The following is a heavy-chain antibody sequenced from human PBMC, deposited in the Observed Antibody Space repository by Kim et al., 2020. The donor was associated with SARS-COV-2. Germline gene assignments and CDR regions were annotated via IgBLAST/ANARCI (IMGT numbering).Heavy chain of an antibody. V-gene: IGHV4-39*01. CDR3: ARTGPRERHLWFGESPPGYYYYYGMDV. J-gene: IGHJ6*02. D-gene: IGHD3-10*01. CDR1: GGSISSSSYY. Sequence: SETLSLTCTVSGGSISSSSYYWGWIRQPPGKGLEWIGSIYYSGSTYYNPSLKSRVTISVDTSKNQFSLKLSSVTAAATAVYYCARTGPRERHLWFGESPPGYYYYYGMDVWGQGTTVTVSS. CDR2: IYYSGST.